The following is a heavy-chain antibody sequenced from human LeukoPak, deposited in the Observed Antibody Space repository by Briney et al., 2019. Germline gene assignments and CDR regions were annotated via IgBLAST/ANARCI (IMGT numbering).Heavy chain of an antibody. Sequence: GGPLRLSCAASGFTFSSYAMSWVRQAPGKGLEWVSGIRHSDGNTYYADSVKGRFTISSDKSKNILFLQMNSLRAEDTALYYCAKGQETESRLDSWGQGTLVTVSS. CDR3: AKGQETESRLDS. CDR2: IRHSDGNT. D-gene: IGHD1-1*01. J-gene: IGHJ4*02. CDR1: GFTFSSYA. V-gene: IGHV3-23*01.